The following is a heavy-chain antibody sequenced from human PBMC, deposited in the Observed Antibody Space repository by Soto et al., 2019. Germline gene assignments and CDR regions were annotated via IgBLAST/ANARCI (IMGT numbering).Heavy chain of an antibody. V-gene: IGHV4-31*03. J-gene: IGHJ4*02. CDR2: IYYSGST. D-gene: IGHD3-10*01. CDR3: ARDRYGSGSYNYFDY. Sequence: SETLSLTCTVSGGSISSGGYYWSWIRQHPGKGLEWIGYIYYSGSTYYNPSLKSRVTISVDTSKNQFSLKLSSVTAADTAVYYCARDRYGSGSYNYFDYWGQATLVTVSS. CDR1: GGSISSGGYY.